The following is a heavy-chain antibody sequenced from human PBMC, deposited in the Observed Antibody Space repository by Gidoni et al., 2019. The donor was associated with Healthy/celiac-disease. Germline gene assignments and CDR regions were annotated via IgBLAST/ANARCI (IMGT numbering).Heavy chain of an antibody. J-gene: IGHJ3*02. CDR1: GGSISSYY. V-gene: IGHV4-4*07. CDR2: IYTSGST. Sequence: QVQLQESGPGLVKPSETLSLTCTVSGGSISSYYWSWIRQPAGKGLEWIGRIYTSGSTNYNPSLKSRVTMSVDTSKNQFSLKLSSVTAADTAVYYCARGGDYGDSDAFDIWGQGTMVTVSS. D-gene: IGHD4-17*01. CDR3: ARGGDYGDSDAFDI.